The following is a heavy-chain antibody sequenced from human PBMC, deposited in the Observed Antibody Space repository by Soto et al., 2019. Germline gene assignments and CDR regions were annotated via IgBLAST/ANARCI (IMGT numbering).Heavy chain of an antibody. Sequence: GGSLRLSCAASGFTFSSYGMHWVRQAPVNGLEFVAVIWYDLSNKYDADAVKGRFTICRGNSKDTLYLERDRLRAGDTALYYCARDHRPSGYHMSPMDVWGKGTTVTVSS. CDR3: ARDHRPSGYHMSPMDV. CDR1: GFTFSSYG. V-gene: IGHV3-33*01. J-gene: IGHJ6*03. D-gene: IGHD3-3*01. CDR2: IWYDLSNK.